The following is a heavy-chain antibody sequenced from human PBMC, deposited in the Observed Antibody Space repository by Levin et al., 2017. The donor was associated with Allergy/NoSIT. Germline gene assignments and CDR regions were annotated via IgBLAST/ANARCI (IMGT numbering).Heavy chain of an antibody. D-gene: IGHD2-2*01. CDR3: AKDHCSSTTCYFDY. CDR2: VSAGGGT. J-gene: IGHJ4*02. V-gene: IGHV3-23*01. CDR1: GFTFSTYA. Sequence: GESLKISCAASGFTFSTYAVSWVRQAPGQGLEWVSAVSAGGGTYYADSVRGRFTISRDDSKNTLYLQVNSLRAEDTAVYYCAKDHCSSTTCYFDYWGQGTMVTVSS.